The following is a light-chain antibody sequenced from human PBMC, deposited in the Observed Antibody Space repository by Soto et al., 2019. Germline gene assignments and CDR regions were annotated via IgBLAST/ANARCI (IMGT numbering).Light chain of an antibody. CDR2: DAS. V-gene: IGKV1-33*01. CDR3: QQYDNLPLT. CDR1: QDINNY. Sequence: DLQMTQSPSSLSASVGDRVTITCQACQDINNYLNWYQQKSGKAPKLLIYDASDLETGVPSRFSGSGSGTDFTFTISSLQPEDIATYYCQQYDNLPLTFGGGTKVDIK. J-gene: IGKJ4*01.